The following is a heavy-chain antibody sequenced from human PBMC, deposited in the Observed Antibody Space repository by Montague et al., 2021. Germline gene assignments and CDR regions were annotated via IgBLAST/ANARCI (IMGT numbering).Heavy chain of an antibody. J-gene: IGHJ3*02. D-gene: IGHD6-13*01. Sequence: SLRLSCAASGFSFSRYWMHWVRQAPGKGLLWVSRITLDGSSTTFADSVKGRFTTSRDNAKATLYLQMNSLRVEGTAVYYCARNLASAAPGAFDIWGQGTMVTVSS. CDR2: ITLDGSST. V-gene: IGHV3-74*01. CDR3: ARNLASAAPGAFDI. CDR1: GFSFSRYW.